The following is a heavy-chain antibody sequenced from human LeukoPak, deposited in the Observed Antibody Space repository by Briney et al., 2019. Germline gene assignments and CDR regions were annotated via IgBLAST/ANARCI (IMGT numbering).Heavy chain of an antibody. Sequence: SETLSLTCTVSGGSISSSSYYWGWIRQPPGKGLEWIGSIYYSGSTYYNPSLKSRVTISVDTSKNQFSLKLSSVTAADTAVYYCAREPAVRGVIRTYGMDVWGQGTTVTVSS. CDR1: GGSISSSSYY. CDR3: AREPAVRGVIRTYGMDV. V-gene: IGHV4-39*07. D-gene: IGHD3-10*01. J-gene: IGHJ6*02. CDR2: IYYSGST.